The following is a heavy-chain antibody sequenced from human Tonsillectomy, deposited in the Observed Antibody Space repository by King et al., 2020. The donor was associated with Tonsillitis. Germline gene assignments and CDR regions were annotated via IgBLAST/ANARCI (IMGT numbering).Heavy chain of an antibody. CDR2: ISYDGTKK. D-gene: IGHD6-19*01. Sequence: VQLVESGGGVVQPGRSLRVSCAASGFTFSSYYIHWVRQAPGKGLEGVAVISYDGTKKYYADSVKGRFTISRDNSKSTLDLQMNSLRDEDTAVYHCARGQLAVSGLDYWGQGTLVTVSS. V-gene: IGHV3-30*01. CDR3: ARGQLAVSGLDY. CDR1: GFTFSSYY. J-gene: IGHJ4*02.